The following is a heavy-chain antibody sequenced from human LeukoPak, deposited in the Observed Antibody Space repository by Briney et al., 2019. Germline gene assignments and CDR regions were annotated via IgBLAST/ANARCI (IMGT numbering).Heavy chain of an antibody. CDR2: IYPGDSDT. CDR3: ARRMVVDYGDYAPFFDY. J-gene: IGHJ4*02. V-gene: IGHV5-51*01. D-gene: IGHD4-17*01. CDR1: GYSFTTYW. Sequence: GESLKISCKGSGYSFTTYWIGWVRQMPGKGLEWMGIIYPGDSDTRYSPSFQGQVTISADKSISTAYLQWSSLKASDTAMYYCARRMVVDYGDYAPFFDYWGQGTLVTVSS.